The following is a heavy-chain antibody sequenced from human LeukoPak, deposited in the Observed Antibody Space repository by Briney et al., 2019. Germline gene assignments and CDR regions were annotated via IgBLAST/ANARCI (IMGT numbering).Heavy chain of an antibody. V-gene: IGHV4-34*12. D-gene: IGHD2-21*01. CDR3: ARIRCGHTDVVCYNY. Sequence: SETLSLTCAVHGVSSSAYSWSWIRQSPGRGLEWIGEIIPGGGVIYNPSLKSRATISGDTSENQFSLSLTSVTAADTAVYYCARIRCGHTDVVCYNYWGLGTLVTVSS. CDR2: IIPGGGV. J-gene: IGHJ4*02. CDR1: GVSSSAYS.